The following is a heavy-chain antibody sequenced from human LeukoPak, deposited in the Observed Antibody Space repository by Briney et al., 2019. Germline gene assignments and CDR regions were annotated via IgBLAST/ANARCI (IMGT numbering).Heavy chain of an antibody. CDR1: GFTFSSYA. V-gene: IGHV3-23*01. J-gene: IGHJ5*02. D-gene: IGHD2-15*01. Sequence: GGSLRLSCAASGFTFSSYAMSWVRQAPGKGLEWVSAISGSGGSTYYADSVKGRFTISRDNSKNTLYLQMNGLRAEDTAVYYCAKTGWAYNWFDPWGQGTLVTVSS. CDR3: AKTGWAYNWFDP. CDR2: ISGSGGST.